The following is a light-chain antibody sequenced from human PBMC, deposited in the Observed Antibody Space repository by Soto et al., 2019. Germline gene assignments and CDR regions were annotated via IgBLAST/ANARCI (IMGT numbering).Light chain of an antibody. CDR2: QTS. J-gene: IGKJ1*01. V-gene: IGKV3-11*01. CDR1: QYINTR. Sequence: LTQSPSFLSASVGDRVTLSCRASQYINTRLAWYQHRPGPAPRLLIYQTSIRAAGIPARFSASGTGTDFTLTISDVQPEDFAVYYCHQRQSWPRTFGQGTKVDIK. CDR3: HQRQSWPRT.